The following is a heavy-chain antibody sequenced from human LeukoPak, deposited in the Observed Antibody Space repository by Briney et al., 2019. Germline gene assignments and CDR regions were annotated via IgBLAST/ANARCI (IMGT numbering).Heavy chain of an antibody. Sequence: GGSLRLSCAASGLTVSSNYMNWVRQAPGKGLEWVSVIYSGGSTYYADSVKGRFTISRDNSKNTLYLQMNSLRAEDTAVYYCARRASLVNSDYWGQGTLVTVSS. CDR1: GLTVSSNY. CDR2: IYSGGST. V-gene: IGHV3-66*04. J-gene: IGHJ4*02. D-gene: IGHD3-16*01. CDR3: ARRASLVNSDY.